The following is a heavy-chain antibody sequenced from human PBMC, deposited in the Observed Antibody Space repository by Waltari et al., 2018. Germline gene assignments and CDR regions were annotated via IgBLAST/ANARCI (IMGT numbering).Heavy chain of an antibody. Sequence: QVQLQQWGAGQLQPSETLSLTCGVSGGSFSGYYWGWIRQPPGKGLEWIGEINIKGNRNCIPSHGSRVTMLIDTSRRQFSLKVNSVTAADTAVYYCVRLEDCSGPGGNCYSGDSFALDVWGQGTTVTVSS. D-gene: IGHD2-15*01. CDR1: GGSFSGYY. J-gene: IGHJ6*02. CDR2: INIKGNR. CDR3: VRLEDCSGPGGNCYSGDSFALDV. V-gene: IGHV4-34*02.